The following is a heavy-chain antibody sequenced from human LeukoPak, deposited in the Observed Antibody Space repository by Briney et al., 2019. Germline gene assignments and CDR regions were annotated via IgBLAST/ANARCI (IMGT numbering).Heavy chain of an antibody. V-gene: IGHV3-74*01. J-gene: IGHJ4*02. CDR2: INSGGSNT. CDR3: VRASSGWYGQDY. Sequence: PGGSLRLSCAASGFTFSSYWMHWFRQAPGKGPVWVSRINSGGSNTNYADSVQGRSTISRDNAKNTVYLQMNSLRAEDTAVYYCVRASSGWYGQDYWGQGTLVTVSS. CDR1: GFTFSSYW. D-gene: IGHD6-19*01.